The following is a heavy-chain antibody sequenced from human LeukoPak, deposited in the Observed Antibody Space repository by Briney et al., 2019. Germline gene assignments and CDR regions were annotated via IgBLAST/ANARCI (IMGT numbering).Heavy chain of an antibody. J-gene: IGHJ4*02. V-gene: IGHV1-18*01. D-gene: IGHD5-18*01. Sequence: GASVKVSCKASGYTFTSYGISWVRQAPGQGLEWMGWISAYNGNTNCAQKLQGRVTMTTDTSTSTAYMELRSLRSDDTAVYYCARTTWIQLWPTGYYYFDYWGQGTLVTVSS. CDR1: GYTFTSYG. CDR2: ISAYNGNT. CDR3: ARTTWIQLWPTGYYYFDY.